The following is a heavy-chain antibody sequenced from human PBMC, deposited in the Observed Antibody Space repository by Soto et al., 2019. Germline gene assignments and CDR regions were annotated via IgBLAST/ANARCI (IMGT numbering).Heavy chain of an antibody. J-gene: IGHJ6*02. Sequence: GASVKVSCKASGYTFTGYYMHWVRQAPGQGLEWMGWINPNSGGTNYAQKFQGRVTMTRDTSISTAYMEMSRLRSDDTAVYYCARDLTIFGVVPKYYGMDVWGQGTTVTVSS. CDR1: GYTFTGYY. CDR3: ARDLTIFGVVPKYYGMDV. D-gene: IGHD3-3*01. V-gene: IGHV1-2*02. CDR2: INPNSGGT.